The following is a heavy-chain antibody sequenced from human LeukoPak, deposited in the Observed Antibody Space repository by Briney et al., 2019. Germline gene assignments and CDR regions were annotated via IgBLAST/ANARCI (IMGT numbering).Heavy chain of an antibody. CDR3: ARDRRGDYGDYYFDY. Sequence: SETLSLTCTVSGGSISSYYWSWIRQPPGKGLEWIGYIYYSGSTNYNPSLKSRVTISVDTSKNQFSLKLSSVTAADTAVYYCARDRRGDYGDYYFDYWGQGTLVTVSS. CDR2: IYYSGST. J-gene: IGHJ4*02. D-gene: IGHD4-17*01. CDR1: GGSISSYY. V-gene: IGHV4-59*01.